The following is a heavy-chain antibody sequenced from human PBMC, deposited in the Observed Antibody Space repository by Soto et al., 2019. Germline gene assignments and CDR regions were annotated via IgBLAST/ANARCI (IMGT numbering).Heavy chain of an antibody. Sequence: EVQLLESGGGLVQPGGSLRLSCAASGFTFSSYAMSWVRQAPGKGLEWVSAISGSGGSTYYADSVKGRFTISRDNSKNTLYLQKNSLRAENTAVYYCAAGYSSGWYPFDIWGQGTMVTVSS. CDR3: AAGYSSGWYPFDI. V-gene: IGHV3-23*01. CDR1: GFTFSSYA. CDR2: ISGSGGST. J-gene: IGHJ3*02. D-gene: IGHD6-19*01.